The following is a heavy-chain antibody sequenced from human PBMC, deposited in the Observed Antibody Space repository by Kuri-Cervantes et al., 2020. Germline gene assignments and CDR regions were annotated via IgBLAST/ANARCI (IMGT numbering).Heavy chain of an antibody. Sequence: GESLKISCAASGFTFSSYSTNWVRQAPGKGLEWVSSISSSSSYIYYADSVKGRFTISRDNAKNSLYLQMNSLRAEDTAVYYCAREMATITPGMDVWGQGTTVTVSS. J-gene: IGHJ6*02. CDR1: GFTFSSYS. CDR2: ISSSSSYI. V-gene: IGHV3-21*01. D-gene: IGHD5-24*01. CDR3: AREMATITPGMDV.